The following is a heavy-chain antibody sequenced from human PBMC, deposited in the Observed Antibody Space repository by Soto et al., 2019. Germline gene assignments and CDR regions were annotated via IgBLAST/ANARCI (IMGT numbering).Heavy chain of an antibody. D-gene: IGHD6-13*01. V-gene: IGHV3-30*18. CDR1: GFTFSSYG. CDR2: ISEEGSNK. J-gene: IGHJ6*02. Sequence: QVQLVESGGGVVQPGRSLRLSCAASGFTFSSYGMHWVRQAPGKGLEWVAVISEEGSNKYYADSVKGRFTISRDNSKDTLYLQMNRLSAEDTAVDYCAKDSVSPYVSSWYPETDSHDGMDVWGQGTTVTGSS. CDR3: AKDSVSPYVSSWYPETDSHDGMDV.